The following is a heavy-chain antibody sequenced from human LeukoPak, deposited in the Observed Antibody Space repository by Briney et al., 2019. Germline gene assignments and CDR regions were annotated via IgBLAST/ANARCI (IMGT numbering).Heavy chain of an antibody. V-gene: IGHV3-48*01. CDR3: ARGYSSSWYQDYYYYYMDV. J-gene: IGHJ6*03. D-gene: IGHD6-13*01. CDR2: ISSSSSTI. Sequence: PGGSLRLSCAASGFTLSNAWMNWVRQAPGKGLEWVSYISSSSSTIYYADSVKGRFTISRDNAKNSLYLQMNSLRAEDTAVYYCARGYSSSWYQDYYYYYMDVWGKGTTVTVSS. CDR1: GFTLSNAW.